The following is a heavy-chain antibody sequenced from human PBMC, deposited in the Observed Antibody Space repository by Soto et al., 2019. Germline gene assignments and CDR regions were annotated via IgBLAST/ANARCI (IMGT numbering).Heavy chain of an antibody. CDR1: GGSISSGSNY. D-gene: IGHD3-3*01. V-gene: IGHV4-31*03. CDR2: IYYGGNT. J-gene: IGHJ6*02. Sequence: QVQLQESGPGLVKPSQTLSLSCTVSGGSISSGSNYWNWIRQHPGKGLEWIGDIYYGGNTHYNPSLKSRVDISVDTSKNHFSLKLTSVTAADTAVYYCAIGTFITLVGEEHHYGLDVWGQGTRVIVSS. CDR3: AIGTFITLVGEEHHYGLDV.